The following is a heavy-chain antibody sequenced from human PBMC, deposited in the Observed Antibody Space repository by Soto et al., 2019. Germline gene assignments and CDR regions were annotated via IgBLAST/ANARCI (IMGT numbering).Heavy chain of an antibody. CDR2: IYATGTT. D-gene: IGHD1-1*01. J-gene: IGHJ5*02. CDR1: GASVSGFY. CDR3: VRDGTKTLRDWFDP. Sequence: LSLTCTVSGASVSGFYWSWIRKSAGKGLEGIGRIYATGTTDYNPSLKSRVMMSLDTSKKQFSLKLRSVPAADTALYYCVRDGTKTLRDWFDPWGQGISVTVSS. V-gene: IGHV4-4*07.